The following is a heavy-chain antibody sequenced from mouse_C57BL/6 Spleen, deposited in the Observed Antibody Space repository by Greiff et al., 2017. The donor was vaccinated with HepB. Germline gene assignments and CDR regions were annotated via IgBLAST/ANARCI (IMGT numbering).Heavy chain of an antibody. CDR3: ARSLITTAARF. Sequence: QVQLQQPGAELVRPGSSVKLSCKASGYTFTSYWMDWVKQRPGQGLEWIGNIYPSDSETHYNQKFKDKATLTVDKSSSTAYMQLSSLTSEDSAVYYCARSLITTAARFWGQGTLVTVAA. CDR1: GYTFTSYW. J-gene: IGHJ3*01. V-gene: IGHV1-61*01. CDR2: IYPSDSET. D-gene: IGHD1-1*01.